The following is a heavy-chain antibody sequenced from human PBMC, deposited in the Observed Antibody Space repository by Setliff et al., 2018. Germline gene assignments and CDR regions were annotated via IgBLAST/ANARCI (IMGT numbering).Heavy chain of an antibody. Sequence: SVKVSCKASGGTFSSYPFSWVRQAPGQGLEWMGGTIPLFGTTDYAQKFHGRVTIITDESTSTAYMELSSLTSDDTAVYYCAREGVDTRSSTDYRYYMDVWGKGTTVTVSS. CDR1: GGTFSSYP. CDR2: TIPLFGTT. CDR3: AREGVDTRSSTDYRYYMDV. D-gene: IGHD5-18*01. J-gene: IGHJ6*03. V-gene: IGHV1-69*05.